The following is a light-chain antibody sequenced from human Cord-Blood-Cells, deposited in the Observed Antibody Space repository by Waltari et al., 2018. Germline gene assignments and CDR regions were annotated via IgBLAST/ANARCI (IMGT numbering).Light chain of an antibody. J-gene: IGKJ1*01. Sequence: DIVMTQSPDSLAVSLGERVTINCKSSQSVLYSSNNKNYLAWYQQKPGQPPKLLIYGASTRESGVPARFSGSGSGTDFTLTISCLQSEDVAVYYCQQYYSIPRTFGEGTKVEIK. V-gene: IGKV4-1*01. CDR3: QQYYSIPRT. CDR2: GAS. CDR1: QSVLYSSNNKNY.